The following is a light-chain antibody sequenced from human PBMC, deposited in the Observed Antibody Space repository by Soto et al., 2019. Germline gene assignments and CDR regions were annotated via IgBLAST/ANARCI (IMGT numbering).Light chain of an antibody. Sequence: VMTLSPATLSVSPGDTATLSCRASQSLGSNLAWYQQKPGQAPRLLIFAASTRATGVPARFSGSGSATEFSLTISSLQSEDFAVYFCQQYNDWPLTFGQGTKVEI. J-gene: IGKJ1*01. CDR2: AAS. CDR3: QQYNDWPLT. V-gene: IGKV3-15*01. CDR1: QSLGSN.